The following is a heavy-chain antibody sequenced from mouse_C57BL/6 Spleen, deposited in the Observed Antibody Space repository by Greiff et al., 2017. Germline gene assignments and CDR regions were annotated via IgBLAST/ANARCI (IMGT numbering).Heavy chain of an antibody. V-gene: IGHV1-7*01. Sequence: QVQLKQSGAELAKPGASVKLSCKASGYTFTSYWMHWVKQRPGQGLEWIGYINPSSGYTKYNQKFKDKATLTADKSSSTAYMQLSSLTYEDSAVYYCARWCGRRDDAMDYWGQGTSVTVSS. CDR3: ARWCGRRDDAMDY. CDR1: GYTFTSYW. J-gene: IGHJ4*01. CDR2: INPSSGYT. D-gene: IGHD1-1*02.